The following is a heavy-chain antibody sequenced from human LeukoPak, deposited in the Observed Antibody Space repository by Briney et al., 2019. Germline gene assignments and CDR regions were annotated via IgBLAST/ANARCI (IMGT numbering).Heavy chain of an antibody. CDR3: ARDRYSNSFFYYYAMDV. CDR1: GGSFSGHD. CDR2: INHRGST. Sequence: SETLSLTCAVFGGSFSGHDWSWIRQPPEKGLEWIGEINHRGSTTYNPSLKSRVTISVDTSKSQFSLKLSSLTAADTAVYYCARDRYSNSFFYYYAMDVWGQGTTVTVSS. J-gene: IGHJ6*02. V-gene: IGHV4-34*01. D-gene: IGHD4-11*01.